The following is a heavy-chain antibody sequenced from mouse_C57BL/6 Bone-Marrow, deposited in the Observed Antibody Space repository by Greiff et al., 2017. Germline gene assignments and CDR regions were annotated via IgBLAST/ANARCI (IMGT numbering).Heavy chain of an antibody. CDR1: GFTFSSYA. J-gene: IGHJ3*01. Sequence: EVQVVESGGGLVKPGGSLKLSCAASGFTFSSYAMSWVRQTPEKRLEWVATISDGGSYTYYPDNVKGRFTISRDNAKNNLYLQMSHLKSEDTAMYYCARDRQIAGYTPDWFGDWGQGTLVTVSA. CDR3: ARDRQIAGYTPDWFGD. D-gene: IGHD3-2*02. V-gene: IGHV5-4*01. CDR2: ISDGGSYT.